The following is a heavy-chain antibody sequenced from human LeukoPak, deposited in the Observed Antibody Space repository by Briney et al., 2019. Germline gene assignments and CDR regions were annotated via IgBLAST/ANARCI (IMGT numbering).Heavy chain of an antibody. Sequence: PGGSLRLSCAASGFTFSSYAMSWVRQAPGKGLEWVSAISGSGGSTYYADSVKGRFTISRDNSKNTLYLQMNSLRAEDTAVYYCANLGWEYYDILTGPRFDYWGQETLVTVSS. CDR1: GFTFSSYA. V-gene: IGHV3-23*01. CDR2: ISGSGGST. D-gene: IGHD3-9*01. J-gene: IGHJ4*02. CDR3: ANLGWEYYDILTGPRFDY.